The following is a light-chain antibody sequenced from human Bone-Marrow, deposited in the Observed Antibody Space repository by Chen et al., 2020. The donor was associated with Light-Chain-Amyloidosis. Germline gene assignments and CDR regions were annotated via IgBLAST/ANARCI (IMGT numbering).Light chain of an antibody. CDR1: SSDVGGDNH. V-gene: IGLV2-14*01. CDR2: EVT. CDR3: SSYTITNTLI. J-gene: IGLJ1*01. Sequence: QSALPQPASVSGPPGQALTIPCTGTSSDVGGDNHVSWYQQHPDKAPKLMIYEVTNRPSCVPDRFSGSKSDNTASLTISGLQTEDEADYFCSSYTITNTLIFGSGTRVTVL.